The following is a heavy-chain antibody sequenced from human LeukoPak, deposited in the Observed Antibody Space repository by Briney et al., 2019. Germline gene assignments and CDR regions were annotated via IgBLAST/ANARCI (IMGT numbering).Heavy chain of an antibody. Sequence: GGSLRLSCAASGFTFSSYEMNWVRQAPGKGLGWVSYISSSGSTIYYADSVKGRFTISRDNAKNSLYLQMNRLRAEDTAVYYCARGRDGYNFLYYYYGMDVWGQGTTVTVSS. CDR1: GFTFSSYE. CDR2: ISSSGSTI. CDR3: ARGRDGYNFLYYYYGMDV. V-gene: IGHV3-48*03. J-gene: IGHJ6*02. D-gene: IGHD5-24*01.